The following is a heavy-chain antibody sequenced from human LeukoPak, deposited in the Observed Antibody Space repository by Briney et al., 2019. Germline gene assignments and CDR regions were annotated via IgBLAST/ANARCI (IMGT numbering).Heavy chain of an antibody. J-gene: IGHJ6*02. V-gene: IGHV3-30*18. CDR2: ISYDGSNK. Sequence: GGSLRPSCAASGFTFSRLGVHWVRQAPGKGLEWVAVISYDGSNKYYADSVKGRFTISRDNSKNTLYLQMNSLRAEDTAVYYCAKDEGYSSSWYPRCYGMDVWGQGTTVTVSS. CDR3: AKDEGYSSSWYPRCYGMDV. CDR1: GFTFSRLG. D-gene: IGHD6-13*01.